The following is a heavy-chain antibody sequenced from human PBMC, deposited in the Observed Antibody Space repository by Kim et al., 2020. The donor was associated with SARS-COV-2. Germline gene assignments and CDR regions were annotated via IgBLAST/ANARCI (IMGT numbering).Heavy chain of an antibody. CDR3: AKPGLLRCPGGFDY. V-gene: IGHV3-30*02. J-gene: IGHJ4*02. Sequence: ADSVKGRLTNSRDNSKNTLYLQMNSLRAVDSGVYYCAKPGLLRCPGGFDYWGQGTLVTVSS. D-gene: IGHD3-10*02.